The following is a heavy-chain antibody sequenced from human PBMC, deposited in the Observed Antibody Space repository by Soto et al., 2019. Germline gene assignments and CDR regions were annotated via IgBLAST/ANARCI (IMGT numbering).Heavy chain of an antibody. V-gene: IGHV1-24*01. CDR2: FDPEDGET. CDR1: GYTLTELS. J-gene: IGHJ3*02. D-gene: IGHD1-26*01. CDR3: ATDAPGGPWACAFDI. Sequence: QVQLVQSGAEVKKPGASVKVSCKVSGYTLTELSMHWVRQAPGKGLEWMGGFDPEDGETIYAQKFQGRVTMTEDTSIXTAYMELSSLRSEDTAVYYCATDAPGGPWACAFDIWGQGTMVTVSS.